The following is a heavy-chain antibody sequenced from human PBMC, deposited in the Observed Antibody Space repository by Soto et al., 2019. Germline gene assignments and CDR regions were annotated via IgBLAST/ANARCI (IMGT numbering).Heavy chain of an antibody. CDR2: IIPILGIA. D-gene: IGHD3-16*02. CDR1: GGTFSSYT. Sequence: ASVKVSCKASGGTFSSYTISWVRQAPGQGLEWMGRIIPILGIANYAQKFQGRVTITADKSTSTAYMELSSLRSEDTAVYYCARATVDDYIWGSYRHTLYYYYYMDVWGKGTTVTVSS. CDR3: ARATVDDYIWGSYRHTLYYYYYMDV. V-gene: IGHV1-69*02. J-gene: IGHJ6*03.